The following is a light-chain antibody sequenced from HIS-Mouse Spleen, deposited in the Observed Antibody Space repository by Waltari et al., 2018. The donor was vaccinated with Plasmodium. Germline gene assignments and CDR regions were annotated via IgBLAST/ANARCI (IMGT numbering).Light chain of an antibody. J-gene: IGKJ3*01. CDR1: QSVSSN. CDR3: QQYNNWSFT. Sequence: EIVMTQSPATMSVSTGERATLSCRASQSVSSNLAWYQQKPAQAPRLLIYGASTRATGIPARFSGSGSGTEFTLTISSLQSEDFAVYYCQQYNNWSFTFGPGTKVDIK. CDR2: GAS. V-gene: IGKV3-15*01.